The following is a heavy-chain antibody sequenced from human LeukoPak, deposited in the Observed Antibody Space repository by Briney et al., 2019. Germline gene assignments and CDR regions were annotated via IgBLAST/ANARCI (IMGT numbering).Heavy chain of an antibody. J-gene: IGHJ4*02. CDR3: AKHREFDYYGSGSYFDY. Sequence: GGSLRLSCAASGFTFSSYAMSWVRQAPGKGLEWVSAISGSGGSTYYADSVKGRFTISRDNSKNTLYLQMNSLRAEDTAVYYCAKHREFDYYGSGSYFDYWGQGTLVTVSS. V-gene: IGHV3-23*01. CDR2: ISGSGGST. D-gene: IGHD3-10*01. CDR1: GFTFSSYA.